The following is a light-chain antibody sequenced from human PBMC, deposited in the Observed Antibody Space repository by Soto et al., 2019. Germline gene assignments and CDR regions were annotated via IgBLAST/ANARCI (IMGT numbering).Light chain of an antibody. CDR3: SSYTSRDTRV. J-gene: IGLJ1*01. CDR2: EVS. Sequence: QSALTQPASVSGSPGQSITISCTGTSSDVGGYNFVSWYQQHPDKAPKLMVYEVSKRPSGVSDRFSGSKSGNTASLTISGLQAEDEADYYCSSYTSRDTRVFVTGTKLTVL. CDR1: SSDVGGYNF. V-gene: IGLV2-14*01.